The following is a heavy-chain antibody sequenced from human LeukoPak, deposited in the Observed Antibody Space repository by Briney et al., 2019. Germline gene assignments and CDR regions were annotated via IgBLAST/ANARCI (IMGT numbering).Heavy chain of an antibody. CDR1: GGSISSSSYY. Sequence: PSETLSLTCTVSGGSISSSSYYWGWIRQPPGKGLEWIGSIYYSGSTYYNPSLKSRVTISVDTSKNQFSLKLSSVTAADTAVYYCARGGDTPFDYWGQGTLVTVSS. D-gene: IGHD2-2*02. J-gene: IGHJ4*02. V-gene: IGHV4-39*07. CDR3: ARGGDTPFDY. CDR2: IYYSGST.